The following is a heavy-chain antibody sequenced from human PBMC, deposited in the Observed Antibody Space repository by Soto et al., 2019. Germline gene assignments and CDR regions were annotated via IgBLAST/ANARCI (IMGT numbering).Heavy chain of an antibody. D-gene: IGHD1-7*01. J-gene: IGHJ6*03. Sequence: GGSLRLSCAASGFTFSSYGMHWVRQAPGKGLEWVAVIWYDGSNKYYADSVKGRFTISRDNSKNTLYLQMNSLRAEDTAVYYCARDMLELPSYYYMDVWGKGTTVTVSS. CDR1: GFTFSSYG. V-gene: IGHV3-33*01. CDR3: ARDMLELPSYYYMDV. CDR2: IWYDGSNK.